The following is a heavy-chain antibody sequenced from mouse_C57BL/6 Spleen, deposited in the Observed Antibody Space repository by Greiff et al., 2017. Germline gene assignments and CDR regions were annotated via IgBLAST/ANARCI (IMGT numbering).Heavy chain of an antibody. V-gene: IGHV5-4*03. CDR1: GFTFSSYA. J-gene: IGHJ4*01. Sequence: DVKLVESGGGLVKPGGSLKLSCAASGFTFSSYAMSWVRQTPEKRLEWVATISDGGSYTYYPDNVKGRFTISRDNAKNNLYLQMSHLKSEDTAMYYCARAYYDYDGNAMDYWGQGTSVTVSS. CDR2: ISDGGSYT. D-gene: IGHD2-4*01. CDR3: ARAYYDYDGNAMDY.